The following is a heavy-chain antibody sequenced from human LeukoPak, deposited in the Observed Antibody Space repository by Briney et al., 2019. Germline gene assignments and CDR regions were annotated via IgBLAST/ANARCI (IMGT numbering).Heavy chain of an antibody. J-gene: IGHJ5*02. Sequence: ASVKVSCKASGYTFTSYGISWVRQAPGQRLEWMGCINDGNGNTKYSQEFQGRVTITRDTSASTACMELSSLRSEDMAVYYCARGAKFRSYGSGTYYTSLPFDPWGQGTLVTVSS. CDR2: INDGNGNT. CDR3: ARGAKFRSYGSGTYYTSLPFDP. CDR1: GYTFTSYG. D-gene: IGHD3-10*01. V-gene: IGHV1-3*03.